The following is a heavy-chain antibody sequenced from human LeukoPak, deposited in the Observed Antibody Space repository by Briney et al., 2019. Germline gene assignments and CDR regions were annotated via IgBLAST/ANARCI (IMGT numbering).Heavy chain of an antibody. CDR3: AKGQGSSGWSDFQDS. Sequence: GGSLRLSCAASGFTFSSYGMSWVRQAPGKGLEWVSAISGSGGSTYYADSVKGRFTISRDNSKNTLYLQMNSLRAEDTAVYYCAKGQGSSGWSDFQDSWGQGTLVTVSS. D-gene: IGHD6-19*01. CDR1: GFTFSSYG. J-gene: IGHJ4*02. V-gene: IGHV3-23*01. CDR2: ISGSGGST.